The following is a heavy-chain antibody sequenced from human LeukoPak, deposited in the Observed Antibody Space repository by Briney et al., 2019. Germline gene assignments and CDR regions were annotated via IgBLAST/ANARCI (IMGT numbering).Heavy chain of an antibody. V-gene: IGHV3-48*04. J-gene: IGHJ6*02. CDR2: ISSSSSTI. CDR3: ARDSGPVGVTMIVGNSYYGMDV. D-gene: IGHD3-22*01. Sequence: GSLRLSCAASGFTFSSYSMNWVRQAPGKGLEWVSYISSSSSTIYYADSVKGRFTISRDNAKNSLYLQMNSLRAEDTAVYYCARDSGPVGVTMIVGNSYYGMDVWGQGTTVTVSS. CDR1: GFTFSSYS.